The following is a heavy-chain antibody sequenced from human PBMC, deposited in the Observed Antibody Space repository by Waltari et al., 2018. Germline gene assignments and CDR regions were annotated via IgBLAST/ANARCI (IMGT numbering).Heavy chain of an antibody. Sequence: NNNYMSWGRQAPGKGLECVSLMYSDGGAYYAASVKGRFTISRDNSKNTVYLQMDSLRADDTAVYDCATPLTGRAYWGQGTLVTVSS. CDR2: MYSDGGA. CDR3: ATPLTGRAY. J-gene: IGHJ4*02. CDR1: NNNY. V-gene: IGHV3-53*01.